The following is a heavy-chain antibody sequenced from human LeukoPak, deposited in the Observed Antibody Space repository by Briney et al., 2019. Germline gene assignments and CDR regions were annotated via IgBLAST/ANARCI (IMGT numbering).Heavy chain of an antibody. D-gene: IGHD6-13*01. V-gene: IGHV1-46*01. CDR2: INPSGGST. Sequence: ASVKVSCKASGYTFTSYYMHWVRQAPGQGLEWMGIINPSGGSTSYAQKFQGRVTMTRDTSTSTVYMELSSLRSEDTAVYYCARVRKTSIAAAGNDAFDIWGQGTMVTVSS. J-gene: IGHJ3*02. CDR1: GYTFTSYY. CDR3: ARVRKTSIAAAGNDAFDI.